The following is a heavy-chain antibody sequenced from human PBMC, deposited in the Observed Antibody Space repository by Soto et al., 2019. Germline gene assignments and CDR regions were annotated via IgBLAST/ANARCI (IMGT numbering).Heavy chain of an antibody. CDR3: AKGWMASAGYFFDY. J-gene: IGHJ4*02. CDR1: GFTFSSYA. V-gene: IGHV3-23*01. Sequence: GGSLRLSCAASGFTFSSYAMNWVRQAPGKGLEWVSSVGATGRDTYYADSVRGRFTISRDSSKNTLYLQMNSLTAEDTALYYCAKGWMASAGYFFDYWGQETLVTVSS. CDR2: VGATGRDT. D-gene: IGHD6-13*01.